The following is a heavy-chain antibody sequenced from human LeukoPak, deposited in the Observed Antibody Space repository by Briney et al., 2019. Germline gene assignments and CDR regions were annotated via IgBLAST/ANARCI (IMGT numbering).Heavy chain of an antibody. CDR1: GYTFTSYY. D-gene: IGHD5-12*01. V-gene: IGHV1-46*01. Sequence: ASVKVSCKASGYTFTSYYMHWVRQAPGQGLEWMGIINPGGGSTSYAQKFQGRVTMTRDTSTSTVYMELSSLRSEDTAVYYCARDESGYSGYGNFDYWGQGTLVTVSS. CDR2: INPGGGST. J-gene: IGHJ4*02. CDR3: ARDESGYSGYGNFDY.